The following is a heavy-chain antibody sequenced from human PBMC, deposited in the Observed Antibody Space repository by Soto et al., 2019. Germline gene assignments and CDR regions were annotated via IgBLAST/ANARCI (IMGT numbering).Heavy chain of an antibody. J-gene: IGHJ6*03. CDR1: GGSISSYY. D-gene: IGHD3-10*01. CDR2: IYYSGST. Sequence: PSATLSLTCTVSGGSISSYYWSWIRQPPGKGLEWIGYIYYSGSTNYNPSLKSRVTISLDTSKNQFSLKLSSVTAADTAVYYCARVKAVAVRGVPPYYYYYYRDVWGKGNPGHRLL. CDR3: ARVKAVAVRGVPPYYYYYYRDV. V-gene: IGHV4-59*01.